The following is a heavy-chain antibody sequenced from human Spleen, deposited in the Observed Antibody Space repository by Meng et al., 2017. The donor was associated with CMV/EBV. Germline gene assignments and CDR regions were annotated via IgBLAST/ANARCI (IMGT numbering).Heavy chain of an antibody. CDR3: ARDRGNYDSWNY. J-gene: IGHJ4*02. CDR2: INSDGTRT. V-gene: IGHV3-74*01. Sequence: GESLKISCEGAGFTFSSYGMHWARQAPGKGLVWVSRINSDGTRTSYADSVKGRFTTSRDNAKNMVYLQMNSLRGEDTAVYYCARDRGNYDSWNYWGQGTLVTVSS. D-gene: IGHD3-22*01. CDR1: GFTFSSYG.